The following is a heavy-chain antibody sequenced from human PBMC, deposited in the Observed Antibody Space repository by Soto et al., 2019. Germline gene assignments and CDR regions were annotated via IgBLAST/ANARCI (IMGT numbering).Heavy chain of an antibody. CDR2: ISGSGGST. D-gene: IGHD6-19*01. J-gene: IGHJ4*02. CDR3: AKASGQWLAPSNY. CDR1: GLTLSSYA. Sequence: GGSLRRSCEASGLTLSSYAMSWVRQAPGKGLEWVSAISGSGGSTYYADSVKGRFTISRDNSKNTLYLQMNSLRAEDTAVYYCAKASGQWLAPSNYWGQGTLVTVSS. V-gene: IGHV3-23*01.